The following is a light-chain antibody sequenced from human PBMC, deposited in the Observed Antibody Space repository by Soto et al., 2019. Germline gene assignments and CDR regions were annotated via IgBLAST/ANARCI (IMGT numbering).Light chain of an antibody. CDR3: QQYGSSGT. Sequence: EIVLTQSPGTLSLSPGERATLSCRASQSVSSSYLAWYQQKPGQAPRLLIYGASTRATGIPARCSSSGSGTEFTLTISRLEPEDFAVYYCQQYGSSGTFGQGTKVDIK. CDR1: QSVSSSY. CDR2: GAS. J-gene: IGKJ1*01. V-gene: IGKV3-20*01.